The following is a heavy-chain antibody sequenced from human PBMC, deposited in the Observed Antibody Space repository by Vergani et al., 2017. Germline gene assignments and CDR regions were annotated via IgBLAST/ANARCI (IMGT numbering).Heavy chain of an antibody. CDR2: ISSSSSTI. J-gene: IGHJ1*01. V-gene: IGHV3-48*01. Sequence: EVHLVESGGGLVQPGGSLRLSCAASGFTFSSYSMNWVRQAPGKGLEWVSYISSSSSTIYYADSVKGRFTISRDNSKNTLYLQMNSLRAEDTAVYYCARAPSSLLYRAGYFQHWGQGTLVTVSS. CDR1: GFTFSSYS. CDR3: ARAPSSLLYRAGYFQH. D-gene: IGHD2-2*02.